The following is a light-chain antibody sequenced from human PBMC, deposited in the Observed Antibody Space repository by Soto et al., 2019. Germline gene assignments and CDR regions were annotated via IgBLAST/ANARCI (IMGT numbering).Light chain of an antibody. CDR2: DVS. CDR3: CSYAGSYVV. CDR1: SRDVGDYNY. Sequence: QSALTQPRSVSGSPGQSVTISCTGTSRDVGDYNYVSWYRQHPGKVPKLMIYDVSDRPSGVPDRFSGSKSGNTASLTISGLQAEDEADYHCCSYAGSYVVFGGGTQLTVL. J-gene: IGLJ2*01. V-gene: IGLV2-11*01.